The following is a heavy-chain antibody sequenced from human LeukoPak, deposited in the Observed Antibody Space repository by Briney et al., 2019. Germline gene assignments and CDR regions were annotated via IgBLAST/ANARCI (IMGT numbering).Heavy chain of an antibody. CDR2: IIPIFGTA. J-gene: IGHJ4*02. V-gene: IGHV1-69*05. D-gene: IGHD5-18*01. CDR3: ASPGYSYGLRTFDY. Sequence: VASVKVSCKASGGTFSSYATSWVRQAPGQGLEWMGGIIPIFGTANYAQKFQGRVTITTDESTSTAYMELSSLRSEDAAVYYCASPGYSYGLRTFDYWGQGTLVTVSS. CDR1: GGTFSSYA.